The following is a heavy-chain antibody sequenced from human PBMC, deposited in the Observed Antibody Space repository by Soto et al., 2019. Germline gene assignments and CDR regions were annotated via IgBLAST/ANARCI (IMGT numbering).Heavy chain of an antibody. CDR3: ARDLRTIATRDSFDY. CDR2: INPNSGGT. D-gene: IGHD2-21*01. V-gene: IGHV1-2*04. CDR1: GYTFTGYY. Sequence: ASVKVSCKASGYTFTGYYMHWVRQAPGQGLEWMGWINPNSGGTNYAQKFQGWVTMTRDTSISTAYMELSRLRSEDTAVYYCARDLRTIATRDSFDYWGQGTLVTVSS. J-gene: IGHJ4*02.